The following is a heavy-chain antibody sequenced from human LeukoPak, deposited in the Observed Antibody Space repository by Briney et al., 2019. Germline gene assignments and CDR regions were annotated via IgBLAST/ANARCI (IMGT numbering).Heavy chain of an antibody. CDR2: IYPGDFDT. D-gene: IGHD2-2*01. CDR3: ARHGDIVVAPNWFDP. V-gene: IGHV5-51*01. J-gene: IGHJ5*02. CDR1: GYSFTSYW. Sequence: PGESLKISCKGSGYSFTSYWIGWVRQMPGKGLEWMGIIYPGDFDTRYSPSFQGQVTISADKSIGTAYLQWSSLKASDTAMYYCARHGDIVVAPNWFDPWGQGTLVTVSS.